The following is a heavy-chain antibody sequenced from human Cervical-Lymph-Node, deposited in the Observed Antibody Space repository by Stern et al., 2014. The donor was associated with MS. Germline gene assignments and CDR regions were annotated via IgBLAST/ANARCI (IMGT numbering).Heavy chain of an antibody. D-gene: IGHD4-11*01. CDR1: GYNFIDHA. J-gene: IGHJ4*02. V-gene: IGHV1-3*01. CDR3: ARQPDYSDFLDF. Sequence: VQLGESGAEVKKPGASMTISCKTSGYNFIDHAIHWVRQAPGQRLEWMGRINGGPGTTKYSQKFQGRVSFTRDKAASAAYMDLSSLSPDDTAVYYCARQPDYSDFLDFWGQGTLVTVSS. CDR2: INGGPGTT.